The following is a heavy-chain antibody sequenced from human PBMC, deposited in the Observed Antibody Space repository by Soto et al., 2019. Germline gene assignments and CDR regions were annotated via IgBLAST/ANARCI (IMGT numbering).Heavy chain of an antibody. D-gene: IGHD5-18*01. V-gene: IGHV4-59*01. J-gene: IGHJ4*02. CDR2: IYYSGST. Sequence: SETLSLTCTVSGGSISSYYWSWIRQPPGKGLEWIGYIYYSGSTNYNPSLKSRVTISVDTSKNQFSLKLSSVTAADTAVYYCARERATAMALYYFDYWGQGTLVTVSS. CDR1: GGSISSYY. CDR3: ARERATAMALYYFDY.